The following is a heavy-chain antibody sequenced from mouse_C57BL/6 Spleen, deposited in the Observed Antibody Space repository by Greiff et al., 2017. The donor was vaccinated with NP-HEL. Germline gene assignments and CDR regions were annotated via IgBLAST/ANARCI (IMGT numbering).Heavy chain of an antibody. J-gene: IGHJ2*01. D-gene: IGHD2-4*01. CDR3: ARGDYHYFDY. CDR1: GYSITSGYY. Sequence: ESGPGLVKPSQSLSLTCSVTGYSITSGYYWNWIRQFPGNKLEWMGYISYDGSNNYNPSLKNRISITRDTSKNQFFLKLNSVTTEDTATYYCARGDYHYFDYWGQGTTLTVSS. V-gene: IGHV3-6*01. CDR2: ISYDGSN.